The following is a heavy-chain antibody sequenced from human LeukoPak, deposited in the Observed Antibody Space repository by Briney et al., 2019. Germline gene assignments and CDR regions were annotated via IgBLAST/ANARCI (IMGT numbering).Heavy chain of an antibody. Sequence: GGSLRLSCAASGFTFSNYDMSWVRQTPGKGLEWISSIGGSGSADGIFYADSVKGRFTISRDNSKNSLYLQMNSLRAEDTAVFYCAKWSKYTYGYFDYWGQGTLVTVSS. CDR2: IGGSGSADGI. D-gene: IGHD5-18*01. CDR1: GFTFSNYD. J-gene: IGHJ4*02. V-gene: IGHV3-23*01. CDR3: AKWSKYTYGYFDY.